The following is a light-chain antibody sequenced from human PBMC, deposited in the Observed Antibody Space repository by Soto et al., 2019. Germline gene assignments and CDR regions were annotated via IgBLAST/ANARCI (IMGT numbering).Light chain of an antibody. V-gene: IGLV2-14*01. CDR3: SSYTSSGSRDVV. CDR2: EVS. CDR1: SSDVGGYNY. Sequence: QSALTQPASVSGSPGQSITISCTGTSSDVGGYNYVSWYQQQPGKAPKLMIYEVSNRPSGVSNRFSGSKSGNTASLTISGLQAEDEADYYCSSYTSSGSRDVVFGGGTKLTVL. J-gene: IGLJ2*01.